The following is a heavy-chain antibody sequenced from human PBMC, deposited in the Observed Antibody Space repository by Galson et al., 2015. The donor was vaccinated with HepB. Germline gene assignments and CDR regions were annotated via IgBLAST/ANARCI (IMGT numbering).Heavy chain of an antibody. CDR3: ARDHRYYDILIGVAADV. D-gene: IGHD3-9*01. V-gene: IGHV3-11*01. J-gene: IGHJ6*04. CDR1: GFTFSDYY. Sequence: SLRLSCAASGFTFSDYYMSWIRQAPGKGLEWLSYISNSGSTIYYADSVKGRFTISRDNAKKSLYLQMNSLRAEDTAVYYCARDHRYYDILIGVAADVWGKGTTVTVSS. CDR2: ISNSGSTI.